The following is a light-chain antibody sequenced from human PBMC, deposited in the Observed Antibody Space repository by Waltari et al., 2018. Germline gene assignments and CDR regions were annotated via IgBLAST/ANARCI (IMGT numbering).Light chain of an antibody. CDR2: GAS. J-gene: IGKJ2*01. Sequence: DIQMTQSPSSLPASVGNRVPTTCRASHGITNSLAWYQQKPGKAPKLLLYGASRLESGVPPRFSGRGSGTVFTLTISSLQPDDFATYYCQQYYFTPYTFGQGTKLDIK. CDR3: QQYYFTPYT. CDR1: HGITNS. V-gene: IGKV1-NL1*01.